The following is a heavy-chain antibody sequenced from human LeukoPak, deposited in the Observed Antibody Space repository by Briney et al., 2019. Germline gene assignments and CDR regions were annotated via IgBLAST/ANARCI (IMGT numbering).Heavy chain of an antibody. Sequence: GSLRLSCAASGFTFSDFYMSWIRQPPGKGLEWLSDISSSSTDTNYADSVKGRFTISRDNAKNSLFLQLNSLRAEDTAVYYCARKTYYYDSGSYSKSYYFDYWGQGTLVTVSS. CDR1: GFTFSDFY. J-gene: IGHJ4*02. V-gene: IGHV3-11*06. CDR2: ISSSSTDT. CDR3: ARKTYYYDSGSYSKSYYFDY. D-gene: IGHD3-10*01.